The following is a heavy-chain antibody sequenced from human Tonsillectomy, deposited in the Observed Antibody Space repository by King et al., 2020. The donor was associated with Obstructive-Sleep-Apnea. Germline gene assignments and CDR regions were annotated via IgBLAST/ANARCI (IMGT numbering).Heavy chain of an antibody. V-gene: IGHV4-39*01. CDR2: IYYSGST. CDR3: AGHVEISGQLLWFGDV. J-gene: IGHJ6*02. Sequence: LQLQESGPGLVKPSETLSLTCTVSGGSISSSSYYWGWIRQPPGKGLEWIGSIYYSGSTYYNPSLKSRVTISVDTSKNQFSLKLSSVTAADTAVYYCAGHVEISGQLLWFGDVWGQGTTVTVSS. CDR1: GGSISSSSYY. D-gene: IGHD3-10*01.